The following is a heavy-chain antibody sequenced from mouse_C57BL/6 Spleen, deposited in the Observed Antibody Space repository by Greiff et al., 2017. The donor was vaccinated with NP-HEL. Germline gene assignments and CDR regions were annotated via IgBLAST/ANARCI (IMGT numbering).Heavy chain of an antibody. Sequence: EVQVVESGGGLVKPGGSLKLSCAASGFTFSDYGMHWVRQAPEKGLEWVAYISSGSSTIYYADTVKGRFTISRDNAKNTLFLQMTSLRSEDTAMYYCARGAVGADDYAMDYWGQGTSVTVSS. J-gene: IGHJ4*01. CDR1: GFTFSDYG. CDR3: ARGAVGADDYAMDY. V-gene: IGHV5-17*01. D-gene: IGHD1-1*01. CDR2: ISSGSSTI.